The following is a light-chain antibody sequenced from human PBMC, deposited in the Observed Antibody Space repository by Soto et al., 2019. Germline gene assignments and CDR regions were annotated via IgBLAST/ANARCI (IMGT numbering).Light chain of an antibody. CDR2: GAS. CDR3: QQYGTSPQT. J-gene: IGKJ1*01. CDR1: QSVSSIY. Sequence: EIVLTQSPGTLSLSPGERATLSCRASQSVSSIYLAWYQQKPGQAPRLLIDGASSRATGIPARFSGSGSGTDFTLTISRLEPEDFAVYYCQQYGTSPQTFGQGTKVEIK. V-gene: IGKV3-20*01.